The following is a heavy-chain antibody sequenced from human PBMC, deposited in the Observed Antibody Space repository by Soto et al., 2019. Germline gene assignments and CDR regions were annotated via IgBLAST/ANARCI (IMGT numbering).Heavy chain of an antibody. CDR3: ACQYYYGSGITFDAFDI. J-gene: IGHJ3*02. D-gene: IGHD3-10*01. CDR2: IYPGDSDT. CDR1: GYSFTSYW. V-gene: IGHV5-51*01. Sequence: RGAALKISCKGSGYSFTSYWIGWVRQMPGKGLEWMGIIYPGDSDTRYSPSFQGQVTISADKSISTAYLQWSSLKASDTAMYYCACQYYYGSGITFDAFDIWGQGTMVTVSS.